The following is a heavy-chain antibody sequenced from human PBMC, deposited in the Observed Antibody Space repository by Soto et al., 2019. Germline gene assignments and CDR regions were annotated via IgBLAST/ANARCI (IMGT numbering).Heavy chain of an antibody. CDR2: IYYSGST. D-gene: IGHD3-10*01. CDR3: ASTMVRGVPLPDAFDI. Sequence: QVQLQESGPGLVKPSQTLSLTCTVSGGSISSGGYYWSWIRQHPGKGLEWIGYIYYSGSTYYNPSRKSRVTISVDTSKNQFSLKLSSVTAADTAVYYCASTMVRGVPLPDAFDIWGQGTMVTVSS. J-gene: IGHJ3*02. V-gene: IGHV4-31*03. CDR1: GGSISSGGYY.